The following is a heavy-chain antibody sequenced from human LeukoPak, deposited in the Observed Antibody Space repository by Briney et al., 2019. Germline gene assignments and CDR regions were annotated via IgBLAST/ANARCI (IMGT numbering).Heavy chain of an antibody. J-gene: IGHJ5*02. CDR2: IKHDGSIA. V-gene: IGHV3-74*03. CDR1: GFTFSNYR. CDR3: AKSDWFDP. Sequence: GGSLRLSCATSGFTFSNYRMSWLRQAPGKGLVWVSRIKHDGSIATYAESVKGRFTISRDNARNTLYLQMNSLRVDDTAVYYCAKSDWFDPWGRGTLVTVSS.